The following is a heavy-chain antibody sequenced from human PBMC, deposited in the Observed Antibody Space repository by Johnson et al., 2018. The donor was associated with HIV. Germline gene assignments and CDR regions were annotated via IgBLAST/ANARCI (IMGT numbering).Heavy chain of an antibody. Sequence: VRLVESGGGVVQPGRSLRLSCAASGFTFSDYGMHWVRQAPGKGLEWVAAISYDGSNKYYADSVKGRFTISRDNSKNTLYLKMNSLRAEDPAVYYWAKVSWDERLGDPLYIWGQGTMVTVSS. CDR3: AKVSWDERLGDPLYI. J-gene: IGHJ3*02. CDR1: GFTFSDYG. CDR2: ISYDGSNK. D-gene: IGHD1-26*01. V-gene: IGHV3-30*18.